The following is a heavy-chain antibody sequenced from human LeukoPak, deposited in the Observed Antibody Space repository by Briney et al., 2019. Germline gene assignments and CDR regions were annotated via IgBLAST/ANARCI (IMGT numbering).Heavy chain of an antibody. D-gene: IGHD3-3*01. J-gene: IGHJ6*03. CDR2: IFTSGST. CDR1: GGSISSYY. V-gene: IGHV4-4*07. CDR3: TRVEAHGYDFWSGYYTPDYYYYMDV. Sequence: SETLSLTCTVSGGSISSYYWSWIRQPAGKGLEWIGRIFTSGSTHYNPSLKSRVTMSVDTSKNQFSLRLSSVTAADTAVYYCTRVEAHGYDFWSGYYTPDYYYYMDVWGKGTTVTVSS.